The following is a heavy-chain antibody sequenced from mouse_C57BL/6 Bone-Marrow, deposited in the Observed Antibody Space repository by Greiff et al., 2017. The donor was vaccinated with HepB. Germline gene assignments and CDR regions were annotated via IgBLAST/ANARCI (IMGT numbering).Heavy chain of an antibody. J-gene: IGHJ2*01. D-gene: IGHD1-1*01. CDR1: GYTFTDYY. CDR2: INPYDGNT. CDR3: ARSINSVGSPFDY. Sequence: VQLQQPGAELVKPGASVKMSCKASGYTFTDYYMNWVKQSTGQGLEWIGVINPYDGNTSYNQKFKGKATLTVDQSSSTAYMQLNSLTSEDSAVYYCARSINSVGSPFDYWGQGTTLTVSS. V-gene: IGHV1-39*01.